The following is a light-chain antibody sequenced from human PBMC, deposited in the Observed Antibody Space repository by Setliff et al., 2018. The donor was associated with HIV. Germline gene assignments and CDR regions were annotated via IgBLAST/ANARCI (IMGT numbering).Light chain of an antibody. Sequence: QSVLTQPRSVSGSPGQSVTLSCTGSSSDVGAYNYVSWYQQYPGKAPKFIIYDVSKRPSGVPDRFSGSKSGDTASLTISGLQSEDEADYYCCSYAGTYTYIFGSGTKVTVL. CDR1: SSDVGAYNY. CDR3: CSYAGTYTYI. CDR2: DVS. J-gene: IGLJ1*01. V-gene: IGLV2-11*01.